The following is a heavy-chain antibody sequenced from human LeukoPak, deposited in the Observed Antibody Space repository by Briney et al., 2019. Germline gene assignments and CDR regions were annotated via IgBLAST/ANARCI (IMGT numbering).Heavy chain of an antibody. CDR1: GSIFSGYS. J-gene: IGHJ4*02. D-gene: IGHD3-22*01. CDR3: ARDAYYDSSGHTPIGY. V-gene: IGHV3-21*01. CDR2: ISSSSSYI. Sequence: GGSLRLSCAASGSIFSGYSMNWVRRSPGKGLEWVSSISSSSSYILNADSVKGRFTIARDNAKNSLYLQKNSLRAEDTAVYYCARDAYYDSSGHTPIGYWGQGTLVTVSS.